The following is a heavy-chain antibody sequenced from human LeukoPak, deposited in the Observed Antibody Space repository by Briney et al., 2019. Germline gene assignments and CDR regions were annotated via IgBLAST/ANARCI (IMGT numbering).Heavy chain of an antibody. CDR1: GFPFSSYA. V-gene: IGHV3-23*01. J-gene: IGHJ3*02. Sequence: QAGGSLRLSCAASGFPFSSYAMSWVRQAPGKGLEWVSAISGSGGSTYYADYVKGRFTISRDNSKNTLYLQMNSLRAEDTAVYYCAKEAPNYDILTGYYSTNAFDIWGQGTMVTVSS. CDR2: ISGSGGST. CDR3: AKEAPNYDILTGYYSTNAFDI. D-gene: IGHD3-9*01.